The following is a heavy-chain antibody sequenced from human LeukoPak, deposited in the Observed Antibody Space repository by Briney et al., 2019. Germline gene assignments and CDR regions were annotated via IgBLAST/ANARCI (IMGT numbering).Heavy chain of an antibody. CDR3: ARALIQVGAGDWFDP. J-gene: IGHJ5*02. CDR2: IKQDGSEK. V-gene: IGHV3-7*01. Sequence: QPGGSQRLSCAASGFTFSSYWMSWVRQAPGKGLEWVANIKQDGSEKYYVDSVKGRFTISRDNAKNSLYLQMNSLRAEDTAVYYCARALIQVGAGDWFDPWGQGTLVTVSS. D-gene: IGHD1-26*01. CDR1: GFTFSSYW.